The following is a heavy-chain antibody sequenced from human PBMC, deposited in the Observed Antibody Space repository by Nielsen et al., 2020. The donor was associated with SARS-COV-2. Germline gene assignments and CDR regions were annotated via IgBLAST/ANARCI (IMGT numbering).Heavy chain of an antibody. D-gene: IGHD2-21*02. CDR1: GFTFSDYY. J-gene: IGHJ6*02. V-gene: IGHV3-11*06. Sequence: GGSLRLSCAASGFTFSDYYMSWIRQPPGKGLEWVSYISTSSTYIKYADSVKGRFTISRDNARSSLYLQMNSLRAEDTAVYYCARDPAYCGGDCPGLVDYYYYGMDVWGQGTTVTVSS. CDR2: ISTSSTYI. CDR3: ARDPAYCGGDCPGLVDYYYYGMDV.